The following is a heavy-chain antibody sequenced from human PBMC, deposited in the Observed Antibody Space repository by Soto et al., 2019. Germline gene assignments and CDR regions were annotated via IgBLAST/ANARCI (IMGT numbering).Heavy chain of an antibody. CDR2: IVVGSGNT. V-gene: IGHV1-58*01. J-gene: IGHJ6*02. CDR3: AASQHDSSGYSIPYYYGMDV. Sequence: QMQLVQSGPEVKKPGTSVKVSCKASGFTFTSSAVQWVRQASGQRLEWIGWIVVGSGNTNYAQKFQERVTITRDMSTSTAYMELSSLRSEDTAVYYCAASQHDSSGYSIPYYYGMDVWGQGTTVTVSS. D-gene: IGHD3-22*01. CDR1: GFTFTSSA.